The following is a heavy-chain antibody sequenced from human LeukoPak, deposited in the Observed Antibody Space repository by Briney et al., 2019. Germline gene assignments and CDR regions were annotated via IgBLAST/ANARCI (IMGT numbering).Heavy chain of an antibody. V-gene: IGHV1-8*01. CDR1: GYTLTSHD. CDR2: INPNSGKT. CDR3: ARIGGDFFYYYMDV. Sequence: GASVTVSCKASGYTLTSHDINWVRQAPGQGLEWMGWINPNSGKTGFAQKFQGRVTLTRNTSISTAYMELSRLRSEDTAVYYCARIGGDFFYYYMDVWGKGTTVTVS. D-gene: IGHD3-10*01. J-gene: IGHJ6*03.